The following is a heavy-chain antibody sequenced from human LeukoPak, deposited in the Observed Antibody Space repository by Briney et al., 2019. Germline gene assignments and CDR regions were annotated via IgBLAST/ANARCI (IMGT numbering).Heavy chain of an antibody. CDR2: INHSGAT. CDR3: ARGSPKHDS. CDR1: GGSFSGNN. Sequence: SETLSLTCAVYGGSFSGNNWNWIRQPPGKGREWIGEINHSGATKYNPSLKSRLTISVDPSKNQFSLKLKSVTAADTAVYYCARGSPKHDSWGQGTLVTVSS. J-gene: IGHJ5*01. V-gene: IGHV4-34*01.